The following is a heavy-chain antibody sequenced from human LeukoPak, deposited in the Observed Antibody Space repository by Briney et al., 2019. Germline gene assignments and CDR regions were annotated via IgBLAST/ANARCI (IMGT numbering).Heavy chain of an antibody. CDR2: ISGSGGST. Sequence: GGTLRLSCAASGFTFSSYGMSWVRQAPGKGLEWVSAISGSGGSTYYADSVKGRFTISRDNSKNTLYLQMNSLRAEDTAVYYCAKGCSGGSCYDYYYYYYMDVWGKGTTVTISS. D-gene: IGHD2-15*01. J-gene: IGHJ6*03. V-gene: IGHV3-23*01. CDR1: GFTFSSYG. CDR3: AKGCSGGSCYDYYYYYYMDV.